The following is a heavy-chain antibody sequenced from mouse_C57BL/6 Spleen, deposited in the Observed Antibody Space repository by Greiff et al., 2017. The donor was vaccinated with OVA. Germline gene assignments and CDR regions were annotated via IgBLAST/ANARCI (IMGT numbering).Heavy chain of an antibody. D-gene: IGHD1-1*01. CDR1: GYTFTSYW. CDR2: IDPSDSYT. CDR3: ARLTTVVMDY. V-gene: IGHV1-69*01. Sequence: VQLQQPGAELVMPGASVKLSCKASGYTFTSYWMHWVKQRPGQGLEWIGEIDPSDSYTNYNQKFKGKSTLTVDKSSSTAYMQLSSLTSEDSAAYYCARLTTVVMDYWGQGTSVTVSS. J-gene: IGHJ4*01.